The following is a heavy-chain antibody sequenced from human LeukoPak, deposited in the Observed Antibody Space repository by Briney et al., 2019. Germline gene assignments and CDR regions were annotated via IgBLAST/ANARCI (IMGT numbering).Heavy chain of an antibody. Sequence: ASVKVSCKASGYTFTGYYMHWVRQAPGQGLEWMGRINPNSGGTNYAQKFQGRVTMTRDTSISTAYMELSRLRSDDTAVYYCARDQGYSGYPGRFDYWGQGTLVTVSS. D-gene: IGHD5-12*01. V-gene: IGHV1-2*06. CDR1: GYTFTGYY. CDR2: INPNSGGT. CDR3: ARDQGYSGYPGRFDY. J-gene: IGHJ4*02.